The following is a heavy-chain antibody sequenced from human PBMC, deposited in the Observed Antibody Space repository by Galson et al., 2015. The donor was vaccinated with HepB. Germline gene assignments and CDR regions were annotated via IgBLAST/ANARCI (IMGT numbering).Heavy chain of an antibody. CDR3: VRTGVVEMATIYYYYGMDV. D-gene: IGHD5-24*01. CDR2: ISSSSSTI. Sequence: SLRLSCAASGFTFSSYSMNWVRQAPGKGLEWVSYISSSSSTIYYADSVKGRFTISRDNAKNSLYLQMNSLRDEDTAVYYCVRTGVVEMATIYYYYGMDVWGQGTTVTVSS. V-gene: IGHV3-48*02. CDR1: GFTFSSYS. J-gene: IGHJ6*02.